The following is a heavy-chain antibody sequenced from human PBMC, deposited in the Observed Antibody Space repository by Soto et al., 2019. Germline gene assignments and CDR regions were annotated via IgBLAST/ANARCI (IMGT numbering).Heavy chain of an antibody. V-gene: IGHV4-31*03. J-gene: IGHJ4*02. CDR3: AIRYYYDSSGTRPFDY. D-gene: IGHD3-22*01. CDR2: IYYSGST. Sequence: PSDTLCLTCTVSGGSISSFFYYWSWIRQHPGKGLEWIGYIYYSGSTYYNPSLKSRVTISVDTSKNQFSLKLSSVTAADTAVYYCAIRYYYDSSGTRPFDYWGQGTLVTVSS. CDR1: GGSISSFFYY.